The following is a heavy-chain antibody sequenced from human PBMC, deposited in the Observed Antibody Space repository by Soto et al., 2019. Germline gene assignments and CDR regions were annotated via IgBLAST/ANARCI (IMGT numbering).Heavy chain of an antibody. D-gene: IGHD4-4*01. CDR3: ATGTPDYSNFDY. Sequence: SETLSLTCTVSGGSISSGGYYWSWIRQHPGKGLEWIGYIYYSGSTYYNPSLKSRVTISVDTSKNQFSLKLSSVTAADTAVYYCATGTPDYSNFDYWGQGTLVTVSS. V-gene: IGHV4-31*03. J-gene: IGHJ4*02. CDR2: IYYSGST. CDR1: GGSISSGGYY.